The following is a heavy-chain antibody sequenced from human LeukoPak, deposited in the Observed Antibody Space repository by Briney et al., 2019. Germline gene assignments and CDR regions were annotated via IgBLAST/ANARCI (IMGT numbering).Heavy chain of an antibody. CDR1: GDSISTSNSY. J-gene: IGHJ4*02. V-gene: IGHV4-39*07. Sequence: SETLSLLCTVSGDSISTSNSYWGWIRQPPGKGLERIGRIYYSGNSYFIPSLKSRVTISVDTSKNQFSLKLGSVTAADTAVYYCARGGYYDSSGYYYLDYWGQGTLVTGSS. D-gene: IGHD3-22*01. CDR2: IYYSGNS. CDR3: ARGGYYDSSGYYYLDY.